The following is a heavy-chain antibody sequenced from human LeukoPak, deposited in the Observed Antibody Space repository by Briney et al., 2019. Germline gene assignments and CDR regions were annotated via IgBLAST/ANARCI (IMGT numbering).Heavy chain of an antibody. V-gene: IGHV3-30-3*01. J-gene: IGHJ4*02. CDR1: GFTFSNFG. CDR3: ARDKYGYNTPIDY. CDR2: ISYDGSNK. D-gene: IGHD5-24*01. Sequence: PGGSLRLSCAASGFTFSNFGMYWVRQAPGKGLEWXAVISYDGSNKYHADSVKGRFTISRDNSKNTLYLQMNSLRLEDTAVYYCARDKYGYNTPIDYWGRGTLVTVSS.